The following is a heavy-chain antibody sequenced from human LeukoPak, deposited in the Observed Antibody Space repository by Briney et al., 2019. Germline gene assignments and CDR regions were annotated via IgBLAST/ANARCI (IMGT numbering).Heavy chain of an antibody. Sequence: GGSLRLSCAAAGFTFSDYYMSWIRQAQGKGLEWVSYISSSGSTIYYADSVKGRFTISRDNAKNSLYLQMNSLRAEDTAVYYCASSRTGSYYSVSDYWGQGTLVTVSS. CDR2: ISSSGSTI. CDR1: GFTFSDYY. J-gene: IGHJ4*02. D-gene: IGHD1-26*01. CDR3: ASSRTGSYYSVSDY. V-gene: IGHV3-11*01.